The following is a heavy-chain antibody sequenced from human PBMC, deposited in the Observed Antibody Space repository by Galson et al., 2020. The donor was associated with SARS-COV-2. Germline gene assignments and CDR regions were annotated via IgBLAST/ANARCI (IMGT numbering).Heavy chain of an antibody. CDR1: GINFSFYA. V-gene: IGHV3-23*01. J-gene: IGHJ3*02. Sequence: GESLKISCGASGINFSFYAMSWVRQAPGKGLEWVSAISGSGDRPYYADPVKGRFTISRDNSKNTLFLQMNSLRAEDTAVYYCAKDKRDLLDAFDIWGQGTMVTVSS. CDR3: AKDKRDLLDAFDI. CDR2: ISGSGDRP. D-gene: IGHD1-26*01.